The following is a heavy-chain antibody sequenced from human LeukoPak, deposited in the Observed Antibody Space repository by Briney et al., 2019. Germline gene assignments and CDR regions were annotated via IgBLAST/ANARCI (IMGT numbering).Heavy chain of an antibody. Sequence: SETLSLTCTVSGGSISSYYWSWIRQPPGKGLEWIGYIYYSGSTNYNPSLTSRVTISVDTSKNQFSLKLSSVTAADTAVYYCARANIVDYYYYYGMDVWGQGTTVTVSS. V-gene: IGHV4-59*01. D-gene: IGHD5-12*01. J-gene: IGHJ6*02. CDR2: IYYSGST. CDR1: GGSISSYY. CDR3: ARANIVDYYYYYGMDV.